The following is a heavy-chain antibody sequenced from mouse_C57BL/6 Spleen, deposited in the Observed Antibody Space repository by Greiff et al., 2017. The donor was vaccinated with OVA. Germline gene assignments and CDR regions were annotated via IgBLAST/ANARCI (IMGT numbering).Heavy chain of an antibody. D-gene: IGHD2-4*01. CDR2: IDPNSGGT. J-gene: IGHJ4*01. CDR1: GYTFTSYW. CDR3: AREGDDYEKDYDAMDY. V-gene: IGHV1-72*01. Sequence: QVHVKQPGAELVKPGASVKLSCKASGYTFTSYWMHWVKQRPGRGLEWIGRIDPNSGGTKYNEKFKSKATLTVDKPSSTAYMQLSSLTSEDSAVYYCAREGDDYEKDYDAMDYWGQGTSVTVSS.